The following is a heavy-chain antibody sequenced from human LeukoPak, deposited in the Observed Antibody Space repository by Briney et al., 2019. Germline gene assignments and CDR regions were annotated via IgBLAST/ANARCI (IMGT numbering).Heavy chain of an antibody. Sequence: ASVKVSCKASGGSFSSYAISWVRQAPGQGPEWMGGIIPIFGSTKYAEKYQGRVTMTTDESTGTAYMELRSLRSDDTAVYFCARGSYDFWRGHYSRDNYHYYMDVWGTGTTVIVSS. J-gene: IGHJ6*03. CDR2: IIPIFGST. V-gene: IGHV1-69*05. CDR3: ARGSYDFWRGHYSRDNYHYYMDV. D-gene: IGHD3-3*01. CDR1: GGSFSSYA.